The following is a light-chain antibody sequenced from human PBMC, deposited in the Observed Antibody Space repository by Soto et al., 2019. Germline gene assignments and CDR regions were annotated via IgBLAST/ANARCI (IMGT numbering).Light chain of an antibody. CDR1: QRVGNN. J-gene: IGKJ5*01. Sequence: TVMTQSPATLSWSPAERAMVSGRASQRVGNNLAWYQQKLGQAPRLLIYAASTRATGIPASFSGSGSGTEFTLTISSLQSEDFAIYYCQQYNNWPITFGQGTRLEIK. V-gene: IGKV3D-15*01. CDR2: AAS. CDR3: QQYNNWPIT.